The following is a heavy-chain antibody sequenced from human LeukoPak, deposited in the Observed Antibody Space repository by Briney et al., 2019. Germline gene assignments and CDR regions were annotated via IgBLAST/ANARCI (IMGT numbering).Heavy chain of an antibody. CDR1: GFTFSNYG. CDR3: AKDSVAAAGGLDY. V-gene: IGHV3-30*18. Sequence: GGSLRLSCAASGFTFSNYGMHWVRQAPGKGLEWVAVISYDGSNKYYADSVKGRFTISRDNSKNTLYLQMNSLRAEDTAVYYCAKDSVAAAGGLDYWGQGTLVTVSS. D-gene: IGHD6-13*01. CDR2: ISYDGSNK. J-gene: IGHJ4*02.